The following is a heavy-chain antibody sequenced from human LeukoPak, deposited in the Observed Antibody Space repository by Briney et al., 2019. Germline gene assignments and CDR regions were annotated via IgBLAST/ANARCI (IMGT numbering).Heavy chain of an antibody. Sequence: PGGSLRLSCAASGFTFGDFWMTWVRQPPGRGLEWVAHINQDGSEKYSVDSVRGRFTISRDNVKNSLFLQINILRAEDTAVYYCARSGMAVAATPWDWGQGTLVTVSS. CDR3: ARSGMAVAATPWD. D-gene: IGHD6-19*01. CDR1: GFTFGDFW. CDR2: INQDGSEK. J-gene: IGHJ1*01. V-gene: IGHV3-7*05.